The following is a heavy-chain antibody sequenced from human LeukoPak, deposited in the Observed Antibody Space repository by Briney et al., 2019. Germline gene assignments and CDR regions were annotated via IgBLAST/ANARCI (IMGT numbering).Heavy chain of an antibody. Sequence: SSETLSLTCAVYGRSFSGYYWSWIRQPPGKGLEWIGEINHSGSTNYNPSLKSRVTISVDTSKNQFSLKLSSVTAADTAVYYCARVDVWGQGTTVTVSS. CDR1: GRSFSGYY. CDR2: INHSGST. V-gene: IGHV4-34*01. CDR3: ARVDV. J-gene: IGHJ6*02.